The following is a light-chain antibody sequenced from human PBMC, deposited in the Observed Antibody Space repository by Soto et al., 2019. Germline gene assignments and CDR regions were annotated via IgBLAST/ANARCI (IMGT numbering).Light chain of an antibody. V-gene: IGLV2-8*01. CDR3: TSYAGSNIPVV. J-gene: IGLJ2*01. CDR2: EVS. Sequence: QSALTQPPSASGSPGQPVTISCTGTSSDVGGYNFVSWYQQHPGKAPKLMIYEVSKRPSGVPDRFSGSKSGNTASLTVSGLQADDEADYYCTSYAGSNIPVVFGGGTKLTVL. CDR1: SSDVGGYNF.